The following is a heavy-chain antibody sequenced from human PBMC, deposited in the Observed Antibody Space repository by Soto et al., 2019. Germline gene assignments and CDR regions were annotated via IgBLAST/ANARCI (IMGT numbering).Heavy chain of an antibody. Sequence: QVQLVQSGAEEKQPGASVRLSCKASGYDFSSYAMHWVRQAPGQRIEWMGWINIGSGNTEYSQNFQDRITITRDTSCSTVYMELNSLNSEDTAVYYCARDGGDCGYRLIYYYYIGLDVWGHGTMVTVSS. CDR1: GYDFSSYA. D-gene: IGHD5-12*01. J-gene: IGHJ6*02. V-gene: IGHV1-3*05. CDR3: ARDGGDCGYRLIYYYYIGLDV. CDR2: INIGSGNT.